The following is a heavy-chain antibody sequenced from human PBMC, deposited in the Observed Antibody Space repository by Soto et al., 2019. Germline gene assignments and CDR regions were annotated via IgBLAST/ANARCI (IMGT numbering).Heavy chain of an antibody. D-gene: IGHD3-22*01. CDR2: IKRDGREQ. CDR1: GFTFSGYW. V-gene: IGHV3-7*01. Sequence: GGSLRLSCAASGFTFSGYWMSWVRQAPGKGLEWVANIKRDGREQYYVDSVKGRFTISRDNAKNSLYLRMNSLRAEDTAVYYCAREQGLYFDHWGQGALVTVSS. CDR3: AREQGLYFDH. J-gene: IGHJ4*02.